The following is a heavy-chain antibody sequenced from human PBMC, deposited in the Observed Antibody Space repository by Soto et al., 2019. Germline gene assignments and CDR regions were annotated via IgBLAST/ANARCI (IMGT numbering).Heavy chain of an antibody. Sequence: GASVKVSCKASGDTLTVYYIHWVRQAPGQGLEWMGWINPNSGATNYAQKFQGRVTMTRDTSISTAYMDLSRLRSDDTAVYYCAGGVLSGTYYNWFDPWGQGTLVTVYS. CDR2: INPNSGAT. V-gene: IGHV1-2*02. J-gene: IGHJ5*02. D-gene: IGHD1-26*01. CDR3: AGGVLSGTYYNWFDP. CDR1: GDTLTVYY.